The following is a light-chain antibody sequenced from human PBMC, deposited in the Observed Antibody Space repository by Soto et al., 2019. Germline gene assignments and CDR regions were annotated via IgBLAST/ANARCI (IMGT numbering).Light chain of an antibody. J-gene: IGKJ2*02. Sequence: DIQMTQSPSSLSASVGDRVTITCRASQSFSSYLNWYQQKPGKAPKLLIYAASSLQSGVPSRFSGSGSVTDFTLTISSLQPEDFATYYCQQSYSTPRTFGQGTKLEIK. CDR2: AAS. CDR3: QQSYSTPRT. V-gene: IGKV1-39*01. CDR1: QSFSSY.